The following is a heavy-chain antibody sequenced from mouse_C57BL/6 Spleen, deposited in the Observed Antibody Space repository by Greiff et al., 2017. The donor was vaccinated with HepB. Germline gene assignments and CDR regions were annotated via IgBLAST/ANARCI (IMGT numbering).Heavy chain of an antibody. D-gene: IGHD1-1*01. J-gene: IGHJ1*03. CDR3: ARYYYGSSYFDV. CDR2: IRNKANGYTT. Sequence: DVKLQESGGGLVQPGGSLSLSCAASGFTFTDYYMSWVRQPPGKALEWLGFIRNKANGYTTEYSASVKGRFTISRDNSQSILYLQMNALRAEDSATYYCARYYYGSSYFDVWGTGTTVTVSS. CDR1: GFTFTDYY. V-gene: IGHV7-3*01.